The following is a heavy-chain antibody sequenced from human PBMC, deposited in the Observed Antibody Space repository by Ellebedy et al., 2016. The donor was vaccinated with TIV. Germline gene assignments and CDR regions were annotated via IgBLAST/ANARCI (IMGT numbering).Heavy chain of an antibody. J-gene: IGHJ6*02. CDR2: IIAGSP. CDR1: GDTFSSYA. D-gene: IGHD3-10*01. V-gene: IGHV1-69*13. CDR3: AKLGRFGESMPPYYYFGMDV. Sequence: ASVKVSCKASGDTFSSYAISWVRQAPGQGLARMGGIIAGSPDYAQSFQGRLTITADGSTTTVHMELSSLRSEDTAVYYCAKLGRFGESMPPYYYFGMDVWGQGTTVTVSS.